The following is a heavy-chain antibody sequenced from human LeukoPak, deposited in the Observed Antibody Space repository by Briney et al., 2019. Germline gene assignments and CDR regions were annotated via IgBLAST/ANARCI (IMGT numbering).Heavy chain of an antibody. Sequence: SETLSLTCAVSGYSISSGYYWGWIRQPPGKGLEWIGSIYHSGSTYYNPSLKSRVTISVDTSKNQFSLKLSSVTAADTAVYYCARDPSSSSASWFDPWGQGTLVTVSS. CDR3: ARDPSSSSASWFDP. CDR1: GYSISSGYY. D-gene: IGHD6-6*01. V-gene: IGHV4-38-2*02. CDR2: IYHSGST. J-gene: IGHJ5*02.